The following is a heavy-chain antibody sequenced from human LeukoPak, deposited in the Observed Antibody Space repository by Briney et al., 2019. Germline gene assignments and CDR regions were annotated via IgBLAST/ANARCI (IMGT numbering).Heavy chain of an antibody. CDR3: AHRPETYYYGSGSYKGGDWFDP. CDR1: GSSLSTSGVG. D-gene: IGHD3-10*01. Sequence: SGPTLVNPTQTLTLTCTFSGSSLSTSGVGVGWIRQPPGKALEWLALIYWDDDKRYSPSLKSRLTITKDTSKNQVVLTMTNMDPVDTATYYCAHRPETYYYGSGSYKGGDWFDPWGQGTLVTVSS. CDR2: IYWDDDK. J-gene: IGHJ5*02. V-gene: IGHV2-5*02.